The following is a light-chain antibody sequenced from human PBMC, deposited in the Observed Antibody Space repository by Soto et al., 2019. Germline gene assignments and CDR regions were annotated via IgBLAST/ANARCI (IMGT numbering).Light chain of an antibody. J-gene: IGKJ2*01. CDR2: KAS. CDR3: LQGTHLPYT. CDR1: QSLVYSDGSAY. Sequence: DVVMTQSPLSLSVTLGQPASISCSSTQSLVYSDGSAYMNWFHQRPGQSPRRLIYKASNRDAGVPDIFGGSGSGTDVTLMISRGEAEDVGVYYCLQGTHLPYTFGQGTKLEIK. V-gene: IGKV2-30*01.